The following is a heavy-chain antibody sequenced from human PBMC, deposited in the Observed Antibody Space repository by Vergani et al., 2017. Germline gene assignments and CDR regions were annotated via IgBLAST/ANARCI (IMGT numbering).Heavy chain of an antibody. D-gene: IGHD1-26*01. Sequence: QLQLQESGPGLVKPSETLSLTCTVSGGSISSSSYYWGWIRQPPGKGLEWIGSIYYSGSTYYNPSLKSRVTISVDTSKNQFSLKLGSVTAADTAVYYCARDLWELLYYYGMDVWGQGTTVTVSS. CDR1: GGSISSSSYY. V-gene: IGHV4-39*07. CDR3: ARDLWELLYYYGMDV. CDR2: IYYSGST. J-gene: IGHJ6*02.